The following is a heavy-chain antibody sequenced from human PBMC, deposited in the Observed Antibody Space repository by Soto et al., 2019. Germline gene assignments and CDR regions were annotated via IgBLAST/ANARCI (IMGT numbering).Heavy chain of an antibody. CDR1: GFTFSNYA. J-gene: IGHJ6*03. CDR3: AKFLVGPFYYYYMDV. Sequence: GGSLRLSCAASGFTFSNYAMSWVRQAPGKGLEWVSAISGSGGSTYYADSVKGRFTISRDNSKNTLYLQMNSLRAEDTAVYYCAKFLVGPFYYYYMDVWGKGTTVTVSS. V-gene: IGHV3-23*01. CDR2: ISGSGGST.